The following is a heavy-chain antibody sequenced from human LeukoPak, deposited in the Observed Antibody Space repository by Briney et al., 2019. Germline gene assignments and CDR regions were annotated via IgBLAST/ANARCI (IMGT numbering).Heavy chain of an antibody. CDR2: INHSGST. CDR1: GGSFSGYY. Sequence: SETLSLTCAVSGGSFSGYYWSWIRQPPGKGLEWIGEINHSGSTNYNPSLKSRVTISVDTSKNQFSLKLSSVTAADTAVYYCARVRSPGISGYWGQGTLVTVSS. CDR3: ARVRSPGISGY. D-gene: IGHD3-10*01. J-gene: IGHJ4*02. V-gene: IGHV4-34*01.